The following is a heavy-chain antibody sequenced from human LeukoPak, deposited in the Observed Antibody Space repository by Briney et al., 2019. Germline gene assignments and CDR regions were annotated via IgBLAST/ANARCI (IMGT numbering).Heavy chain of an antibody. CDR1: GGSISSGGYS. D-gene: IGHD4-17*01. Sequence: SETLSLTCAVSGGSISSGGYSWSCIRQPPGKGLEWIVYIYHSGSTYYNPSLKSRVTISVDRSKNQFSLKLSSVTAADTAVYYCASRHDSGPYWGQGTLVTVSS. V-gene: IGHV4-30-2*01. J-gene: IGHJ4*02. CDR2: IYHSGST. CDR3: ASRHDSGPY.